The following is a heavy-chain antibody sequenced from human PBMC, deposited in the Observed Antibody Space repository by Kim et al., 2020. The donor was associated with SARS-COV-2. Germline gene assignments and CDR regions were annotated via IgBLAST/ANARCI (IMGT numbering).Heavy chain of an antibody. CDR3: AREVVGSSWSYYYYYGMDV. J-gene: IGHJ6*02. V-gene: IGHV3-66*01. Sequence: GGSLRLSCAASGFTVSSNYMRWVRQAPGKGLEWVSVIYSGGSTYYADSVKGRFTISRDNSKNTLYLQMNSLRAEDTAVYYCAREVVGSSWSYYYYYGMDVWGQGTTVTVSS. CDR2: IYSGGST. D-gene: IGHD6-13*01. CDR1: GFTVSSNY.